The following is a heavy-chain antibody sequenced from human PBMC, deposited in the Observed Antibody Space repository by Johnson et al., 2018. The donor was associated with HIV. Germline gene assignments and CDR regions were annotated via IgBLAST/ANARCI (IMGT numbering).Heavy chain of an antibody. Sequence: VQLVESGGGVVQPGGSLRLSCAASGFTFDDYGMSWVRQAPGKGLEWVSRINSEGSSTTYADSVKGRFTISRDNAKNTLYLQMNSLRAEDTAVYYCASSFDYGDAFDIWGQVTMVTVSS. V-gene: IGHV3-74*02. J-gene: IGHJ3*02. CDR3: ASSFDYGDAFDI. D-gene: IGHD4-17*01. CDR2: INSEGSST. CDR1: GFTFDDYG.